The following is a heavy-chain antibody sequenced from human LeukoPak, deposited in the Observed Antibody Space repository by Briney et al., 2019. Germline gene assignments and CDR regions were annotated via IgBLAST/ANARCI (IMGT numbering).Heavy chain of an antibody. CDR3: ARDADDSSGYYYFDY. D-gene: IGHD3-22*01. CDR1: GYTFTSYG. J-gene: IGHJ4*02. Sequence: GASVKVSCKASGYTFTSYGISWVRQAPGQGLEWMGWISAYNGNTNYAQKLQGRVTMTTDTSTSTAYMELRSLRSDDTAVYYCARDADDSSGYYYFDYWGQGTLVTVSS. V-gene: IGHV1-18*01. CDR2: ISAYNGNT.